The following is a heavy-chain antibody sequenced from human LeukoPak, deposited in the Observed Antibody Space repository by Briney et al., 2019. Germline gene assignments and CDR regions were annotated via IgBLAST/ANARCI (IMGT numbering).Heavy chain of an antibody. CDR1: GFTVSSNY. CDR3: ARDLYYDSSGYYYKRWYYGMDV. Sequence: GGSLRLSCAASGFTVSSNYMSWVRQAPGKGLGWVSVIYSGGSTYYADSVKGRFTISRDNSKNTLYLQMNSLRAEDTAVYYCARDLYYDSSGYYYKRWYYGMDVWGQGTTVTVSS. J-gene: IGHJ6*02. CDR2: IYSGGST. V-gene: IGHV3-53*01. D-gene: IGHD3-22*01.